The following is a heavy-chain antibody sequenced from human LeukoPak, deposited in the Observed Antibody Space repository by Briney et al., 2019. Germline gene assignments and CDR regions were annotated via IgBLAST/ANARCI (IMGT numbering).Heavy chain of an antibody. CDR3: ARYSSGYLDAFDI. J-gene: IGHJ3*02. CDR1: GFTFSSYW. D-gene: IGHD3-22*01. V-gene: IGHV3-74*01. Sequence: PGGSLRLSCAASGFTFSSYWMHWVRQAPGKGLVWVSRINSDGSSTSYADSAKGRFTISRDNAKNTLYLQMNSLRAEDTAVYYCARYSSGYLDAFDIWGQGTMVTVSS. CDR2: INSDGSST.